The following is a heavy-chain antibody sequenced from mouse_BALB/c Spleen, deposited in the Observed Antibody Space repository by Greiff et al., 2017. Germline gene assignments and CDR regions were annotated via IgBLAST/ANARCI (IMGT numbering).Heavy chain of an antibody. V-gene: IGHV14-3*02. J-gene: IGHJ4*01. CDR1: GFNIKDTY. CDR3: ARRGSGYRYAMDY. Sequence: VQLQQSGAELVKPGASVKLSCTASGFNIKDTYMHWVKQRPEQGLEWIGRIDPANGNTKYDPKFQGKATIPADTSSNTAYLQLSSLTSEDTAVYYCARRGSGYRYAMDYWGQGTSVTVSS. CDR2: IDPANGNT. D-gene: IGHD3-1*01.